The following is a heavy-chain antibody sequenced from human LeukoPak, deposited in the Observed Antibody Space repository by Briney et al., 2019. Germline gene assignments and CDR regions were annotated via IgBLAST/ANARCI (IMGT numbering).Heavy chain of an antibody. J-gene: IGHJ3*02. Sequence: GGSLRLSCAASGFTVSSNYMSWVRQAPGKGLEWVSVIYSGGSTYYADSVKGRFTISGDNSKNTLYLQMNSLRAEDTAVYYCARDSGRFDVFDIWGQGTMVTVSS. D-gene: IGHD3-10*01. CDR1: GFTVSSNY. V-gene: IGHV3-53*01. CDR3: ARDSGRFDVFDI. CDR2: IYSGGST.